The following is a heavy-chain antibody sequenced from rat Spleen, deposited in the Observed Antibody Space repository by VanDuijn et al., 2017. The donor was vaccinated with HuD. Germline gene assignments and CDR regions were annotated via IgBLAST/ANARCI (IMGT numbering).Heavy chain of an antibody. Sequence: EVQLVESDGGLVQPGRSLKLSCAASGFTFSDYYMAWVRQAPEKGLEWVAIISSSGTRTYYPDSVKGRFTISRDNAKSTLSLQMDSLRSEDMATYYCARRHYGYTDYFDCWGQGVMVTVSS. J-gene: IGHJ2*01. V-gene: IGHV5-7*01. CDR2: ISSSGTRT. CDR1: GFTFSDYY. D-gene: IGHD1-9*01. CDR3: ARRHYGYTDYFDC.